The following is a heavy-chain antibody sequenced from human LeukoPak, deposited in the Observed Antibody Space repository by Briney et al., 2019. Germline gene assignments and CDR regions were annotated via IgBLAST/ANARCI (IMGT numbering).Heavy chain of an antibody. D-gene: IGHD1-26*01. CDR2: IYHSGST. Sequence: SETLSLTCTVSGYSISGGYYWGWIRQPPGKGLEWIVNIYHSGSTYYNPSLKSRVTISVDTSKNQFSLKVNSVTAADTAVYYCARVGATYAFDIWGQGTMVTVSS. CDR3: ARVGATYAFDI. J-gene: IGHJ3*02. V-gene: IGHV4-38-2*02. CDR1: GYSISGGYY.